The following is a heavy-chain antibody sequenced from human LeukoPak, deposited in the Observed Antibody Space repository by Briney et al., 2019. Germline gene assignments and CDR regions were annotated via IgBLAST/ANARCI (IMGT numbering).Heavy chain of an antibody. CDR2: ISSSSRTI. J-gene: IGHJ6*03. V-gene: IGHV3-48*04. Sequence: GCLRPSCAASGFTFSSDTTNWVRQAPGRGLGWVSYISSSSRTIYYADSVKGRCTNSRDNAKNSRYLQMNSLRAEDTAVYYCARGHTDDYGDPEYFYYYYYMDVWGKGTTVTVSS. CDR3: ARGHTDDYGDPEYFYYYYYMDV. D-gene: IGHD4-17*01. CDR1: GFTFSSDT.